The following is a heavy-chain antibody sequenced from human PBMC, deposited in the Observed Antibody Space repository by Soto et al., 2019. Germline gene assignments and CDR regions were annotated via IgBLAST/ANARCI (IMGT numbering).Heavy chain of an antibody. J-gene: IGHJ4*02. D-gene: IGHD1-26*01. CDR1: GYTFTSYG. CDR2: ISAYNGNT. CDR3: SRQASGSYYINFDY. V-gene: IGHV1-18*01. Sequence: ASVKVSCKASGYTFTSYGISWVRQAPGQGLEWMGWISAYNGNTNYAQKLQGRVTMTTDTSTSTAYMELRSLRSDDTAVYYFSRQASGSYYINFDYWGQGILVTVSS.